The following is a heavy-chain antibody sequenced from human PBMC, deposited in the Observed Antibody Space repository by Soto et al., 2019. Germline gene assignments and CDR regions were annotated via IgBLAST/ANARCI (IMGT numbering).Heavy chain of an antibody. V-gene: IGHV3-74*01. CDR2: INSDGSST. D-gene: IGHD2-15*01. CDR1: GFTFSSYW. J-gene: IGHJ4*02. CDR3: VRTSLVVAATTREDY. Sequence: EVQLVESGGGLVQPGGSLRLSCAASGFTFSSYWMHWVRQAPGKGLVWVSRINSDGSSTSYADSVKGRFTISRDNAKNTLYLQMNSVRAENTAVYYCVRTSLVVAATTREDYWGQGTLGTVSS.